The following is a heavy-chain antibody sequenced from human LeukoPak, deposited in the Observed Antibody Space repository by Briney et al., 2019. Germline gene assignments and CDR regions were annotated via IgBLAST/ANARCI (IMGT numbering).Heavy chain of an antibody. CDR3: ARGLLDYDILTGPPAWRGMDV. CDR1: GGSISSSSYY. V-gene: IGHV4-39*07. CDR2: IYYSGST. Sequence: PSETLSLTCTVSGGSISSSSYYWGWIRQPPGKGLEWIGSIYYSGSTYYNPSLKSRVTISVDTSKNQFSLKLSSVTAADTAVYYCARGLLDYDILTGPPAWRGMDVWGQGTTVTVSS. D-gene: IGHD3-9*01. J-gene: IGHJ6*02.